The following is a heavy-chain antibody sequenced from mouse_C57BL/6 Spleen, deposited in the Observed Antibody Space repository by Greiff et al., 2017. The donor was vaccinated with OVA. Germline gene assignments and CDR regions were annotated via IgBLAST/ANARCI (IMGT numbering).Heavy chain of an antibody. J-gene: IGHJ2*01. Sequence: QVQLKQPGAELVRPGSSVKLSCKASGYTFTSYWMHWVKQRPIQGLEWIGNIDPSDSETHCNQKFKDKATLTVDKSSSTAYMQLSSLTSEDSAVYYCARWATTDFDYWGQGTTLTVSS. CDR3: ARWATTDFDY. CDR1: GYTFTSYW. D-gene: IGHD1-1*01. CDR2: IDPSDSET. V-gene: IGHV1-52*01.